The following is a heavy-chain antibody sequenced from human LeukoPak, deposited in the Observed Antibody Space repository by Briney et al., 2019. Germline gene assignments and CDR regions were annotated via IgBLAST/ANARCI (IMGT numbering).Heavy chain of an antibody. V-gene: IGHV4-34*01. CDR3: ARRVVTTSCFDY. J-gene: IGHJ4*02. Sequence: SETLSLTCAVYGGSFSGYYWSWIRQPPGKGLEWIGEINHGGSTNYNPSLKSRVTISVDTSKNQFSLRLSSVTAADTAVYYCARRVVTTSCFDYWGQGTLVTVSS. CDR2: INHGGST. CDR1: GGSFSGYY. D-gene: IGHD2-21*02.